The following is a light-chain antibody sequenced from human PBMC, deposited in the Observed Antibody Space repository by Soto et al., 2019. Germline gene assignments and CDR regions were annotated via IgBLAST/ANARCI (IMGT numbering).Light chain of an antibody. CDR3: SSYAGINTLV. V-gene: IGLV2-8*01. J-gene: IGLJ2*01. CDR1: SSDVGGHNY. Sequence: QSALTQPPSASGSPGQSVTISCTGTSSDVGGHNYVSWYQQRPGKAPKLIIYEVTQRPSGVSDRFSGSKSGNTATLTVSGIQAEDEADYHRSSYAGINTLVFGGGPKLTVL. CDR2: EVT.